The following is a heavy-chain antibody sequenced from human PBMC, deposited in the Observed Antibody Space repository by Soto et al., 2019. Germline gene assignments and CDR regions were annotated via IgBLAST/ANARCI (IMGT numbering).Heavy chain of an antibody. D-gene: IGHD6-13*01. V-gene: IGHV1-18*04. J-gene: IGHJ6*02. CDR2: ISAYNGNT. Sequence: ASVEVSCKASGYTFTSYGISWVRQAPGQGLEWMGWISAYNGNTNYAQKLQGRVTMTTDTSTSTAYMELRSLRSDDTAVYYCARGRIAAAPSGMDVWGQGTTVTVPS. CDR1: GYTFTSYG. CDR3: ARGRIAAAPSGMDV.